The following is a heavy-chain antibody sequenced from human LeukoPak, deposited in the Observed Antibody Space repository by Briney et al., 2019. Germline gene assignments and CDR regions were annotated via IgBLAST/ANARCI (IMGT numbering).Heavy chain of an antibody. D-gene: IGHD6-13*01. V-gene: IGHV1-18*01. CDR2: ISAYNGNT. Sequence: VASVTVSCTSSGYTFTIYGISWVRQAPGQGLEWMGWISAYNGNTNYAQKLQGRVTMTTDTSTSTAYMELRSVRSDDTAVYYCARVRSWLNSFDYWGQGTLVTVSS. CDR1: GYTFTIYG. J-gene: IGHJ4*02. CDR3: ARVRSWLNSFDY.